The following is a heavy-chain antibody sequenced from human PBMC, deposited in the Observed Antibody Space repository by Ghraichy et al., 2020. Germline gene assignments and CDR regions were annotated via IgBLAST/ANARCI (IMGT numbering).Heavy chain of an antibody. Sequence: SETLSLTCAVYGGSFSGYYWSWIRQPPGKGLEWIGEINHSGSTNYNPSLKSRVTISVDTSKNQFSLKLSSVTAADTAVYYCARGSRVRGVKGVDYWGQGTLVTVSS. CDR1: GGSFSGYY. CDR2: INHSGST. V-gene: IGHV4-34*01. J-gene: IGHJ4*02. D-gene: IGHD3-10*01. CDR3: ARGSRVRGVKGVDY.